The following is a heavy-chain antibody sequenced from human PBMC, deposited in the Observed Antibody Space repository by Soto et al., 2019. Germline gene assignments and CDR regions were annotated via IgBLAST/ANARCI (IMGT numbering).Heavy chain of an antibody. J-gene: IGHJ4*02. CDR3: AREADFASSGYVLDY. CDR2: VTSSPSSM. D-gene: IGHD3-22*01. Sequence: GGSLRLSCAASGFTFSGFSMNWVRQAPGKGLEWVSSVTSSPSSMFYADSVKGRFTISRDDAKDSLFLQMNSLRADDTAVYYCAREADFASSGYVLDYWGLGTLVTVSS. V-gene: IGHV3-21*01. CDR1: GFTFSGFS.